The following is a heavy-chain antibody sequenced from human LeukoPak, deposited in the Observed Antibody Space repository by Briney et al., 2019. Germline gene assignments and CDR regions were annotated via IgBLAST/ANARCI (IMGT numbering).Heavy chain of an antibody. V-gene: IGHV4-39*01. J-gene: IGHJ4*02. CDR3: ARHRGVSGYYYY. D-gene: IGHD3-22*01. CDR1: GGSISGSSYY. CDR2: IYYSGST. Sequence: SETLSLTCTVSGGSISGSSYYWGWIRQPPGKGLEWIGSIYYSGSTYYNPSLKSRVTISVDTSKNQFSLKLSSVTAADTAVYYCARHRGVSGYYYYWGQGTLVTVSS.